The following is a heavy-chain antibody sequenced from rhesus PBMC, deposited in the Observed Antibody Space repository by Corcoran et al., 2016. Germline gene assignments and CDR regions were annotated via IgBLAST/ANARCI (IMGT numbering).Heavy chain of an antibody. CDR1: GGSISSGYYY. D-gene: IGHD1-14*01. J-gene: IGHJ4*01. V-gene: IGHV4-122*02. CDR2: IPNRGGP. Sequence: QVQLQESGPGLVKPSETLSLTCAVSGGSISSGYYYWSWIRQPPGKGLEGIGSIPNRGGPTYHPALKSRVPISRDTSKNQFSLKLSSVTAADTAVYYCARAYSWNDPTQFDYWGQGVLVTVSS. CDR3: ARAYSWNDPTQFDY.